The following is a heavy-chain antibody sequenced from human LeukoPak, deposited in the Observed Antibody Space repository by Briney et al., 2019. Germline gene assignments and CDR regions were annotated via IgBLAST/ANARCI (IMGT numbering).Heavy chain of an antibody. CDR2: IRYDGSNK. Sequence: PGGSLRLSCAASGSTFSSYGMHWVRQAPGKGLEWVAFIRYDGSNKYYADSVKGRFTISRDNSKNTLYLQMNSLRAEDTAVYYCAKLWFGEFNDAFDIWGQGTMVTVSS. D-gene: IGHD3-10*01. J-gene: IGHJ3*02. V-gene: IGHV3-30*02. CDR3: AKLWFGEFNDAFDI. CDR1: GSTFSSYG.